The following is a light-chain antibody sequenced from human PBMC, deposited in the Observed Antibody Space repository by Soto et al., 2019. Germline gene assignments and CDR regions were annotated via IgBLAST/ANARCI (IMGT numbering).Light chain of an antibody. CDR3: QQYNNFWT. J-gene: IGKJ1*01. V-gene: IGKV1-5*01. CDR2: DAS. CDR1: QSLSSR. Sequence: DIHMTQSPSTLSASVGDRVTITCRASQSLSSRLAWYQQKPGKAPELLIYDASSLKSGVPSRFSGSESGTEFTLTISSLQPDDFATHYCQQYNNFWTFGQGTKVDIK.